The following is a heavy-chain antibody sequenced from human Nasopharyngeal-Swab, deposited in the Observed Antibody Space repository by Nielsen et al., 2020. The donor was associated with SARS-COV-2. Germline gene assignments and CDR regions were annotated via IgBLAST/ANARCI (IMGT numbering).Heavy chain of an antibody. CDR2: ISGSGDTT. D-gene: IGHD2-21*01. V-gene: IGHV3-23*01. J-gene: IGHJ6*02. Sequence: VRQAPGKGLEWVSIISGSGDTTYYADSVKDRFTISRDNSKNTLYLQTNSLRVEDTAVYYCAKAPYLRGLDVWGQGTTVTVSS. CDR3: AKAPYLRGLDV.